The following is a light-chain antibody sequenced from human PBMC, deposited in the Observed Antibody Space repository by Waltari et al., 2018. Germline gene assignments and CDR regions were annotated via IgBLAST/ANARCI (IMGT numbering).Light chain of an antibody. CDR1: SSNIGSNT. V-gene: IGLV1-44*01. Sequence: QSVLTQPPSASVTPGQRVPISYSGSSSNIGSNTVNWYQQLPGTAPKLRIYSNNQRPSGVPDRFSGSKSGTSASLAISGLQSEDEADYYCAAWDDSLNGVVFGGGTKLTVL. J-gene: IGLJ2*01. CDR2: SNN. CDR3: AAWDDSLNGVV.